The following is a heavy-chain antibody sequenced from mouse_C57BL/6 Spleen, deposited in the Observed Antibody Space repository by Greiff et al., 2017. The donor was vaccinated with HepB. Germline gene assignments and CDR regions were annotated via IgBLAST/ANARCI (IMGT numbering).Heavy chain of an antibody. V-gene: IGHV5-9-1*02. D-gene: IGHD3-2*02. CDR3: TRGGSSGYVPMDY. J-gene: IGHJ4*01. CDR1: GFTFSSYA. Sequence: EVKVVESGEGLVKPGGSLKLSCAASGFTFSSYAMSWVRQTPEKRLEWVAYISSGGDYIYYADTVKGRFTISRDNARNTLYLQMSSLKSEDTAMYYCTRGGSSGYVPMDYWGQGTSVTVSS. CDR2: ISSGGDYI.